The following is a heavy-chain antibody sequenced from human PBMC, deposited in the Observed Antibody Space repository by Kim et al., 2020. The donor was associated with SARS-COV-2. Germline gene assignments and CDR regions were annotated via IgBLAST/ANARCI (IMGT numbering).Heavy chain of an antibody. D-gene: IGHD3-10*01. V-gene: IGHV3-9*01. Sequence: GGSLRLSCAASGFTFDDYAMHWVRQAPGKGLEWVSSISWSSVSIGYADSVKGRFTISRDNTKNSLYLQMNSLRAEDTALYYCVKDYYGSGSYYPPGAATSYYYGMDVWGQGTTVTVSS. CDR1: GFTFDDYA. J-gene: IGHJ6*02. CDR3: VKDYYGSGSYYPPGAATSYYYGMDV. CDR2: ISWSSVSI.